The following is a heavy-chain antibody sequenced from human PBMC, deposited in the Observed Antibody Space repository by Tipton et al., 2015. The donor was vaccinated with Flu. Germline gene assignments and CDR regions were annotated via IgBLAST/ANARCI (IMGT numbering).Heavy chain of an antibody. J-gene: IGHJ4*02. CDR1: GVSISSRTYY. Sequence: GLVKPSETLSLNCTVSGVSISSRTYYWGWVRQPPGKGLEWIGSIFYNGNTNSNPSLKSRVTMSVDTSKNQFSLNLTPVTAADTAVYYCVRAPPEDRSGWYFDSWGQGTLVAVSS. D-gene: IGHD6-19*01. CDR3: VRAPPEDRSGWYFDS. CDR2: IFYNGNT. V-gene: IGHV4-39*07.